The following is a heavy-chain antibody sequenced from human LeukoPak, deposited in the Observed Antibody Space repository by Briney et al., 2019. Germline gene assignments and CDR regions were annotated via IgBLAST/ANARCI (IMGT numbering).Heavy chain of an antibody. D-gene: IGHD2-2*01. J-gene: IGHJ6*03. V-gene: IGHV4-61*02. Sequence: SQTLSLTCTVSGGSISSGSYYWSWMRQPAGKGLEWIGRIYTSGSTNYNPSLNSRVTISVDTSKNQFSLKLSSVPAADTAVYYCARDMPLRPYSMDVWGKGTTVTISS. CDR2: IYTSGST. CDR1: GGSISSGSYY. CDR3: ARDMPLRPYSMDV.